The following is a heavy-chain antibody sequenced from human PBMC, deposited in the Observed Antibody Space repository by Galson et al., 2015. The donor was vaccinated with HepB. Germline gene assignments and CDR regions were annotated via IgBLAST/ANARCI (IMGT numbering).Heavy chain of an antibody. V-gene: IGHV7-4-1*02. CDR3: AREPIYSRDGYNYDY. D-gene: IGHD5-24*01. CDR2: INTNTGNP. Sequence: KVSCKASGSTFTSYAMNWVRQAPGQGLEWMGWINTNTGNPTYAQGFTGRFVFSLDTSVSTAYLQISSLKAEDTAVYYCAREPIYSRDGYNYDYWGQGTLVTVSS. CDR1: GSTFTSYA. J-gene: IGHJ4*02.